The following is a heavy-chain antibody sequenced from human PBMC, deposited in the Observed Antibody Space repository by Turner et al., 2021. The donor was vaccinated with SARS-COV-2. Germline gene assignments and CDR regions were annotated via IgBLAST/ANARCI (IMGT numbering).Heavy chain of an antibody. CDR2: ISSSSSYI. V-gene: IGHV3-21*01. Sequence: VQLVGSGGGLVKPGGSLRLSCAASGFTFISYSLNWVRQAPGKGLEWVSSISSSSSYIYYADSVKGRVNISRDNAKNSLYLQMNSLRAEDTAVYYCARSPTAPGYYYDSSGYYTPYYFDYWGQGTLVTVSS. CDR3: ARSPTAPGYYYDSSGYYTPYYFDY. J-gene: IGHJ4*02. D-gene: IGHD3-22*01. CDR1: GFTFISYS.